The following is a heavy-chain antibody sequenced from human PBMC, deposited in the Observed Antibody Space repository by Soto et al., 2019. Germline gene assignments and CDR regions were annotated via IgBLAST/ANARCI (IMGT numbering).Heavy chain of an antibody. CDR3: ARERGRAGRITVTTNWFDP. CDR2: IYYSGST. J-gene: IGHJ5*02. Sequence: QVQLQESGPGLVKPSQTLSLTCTVSGGSISSGGYYWSWIRQHPGKGLEWIGYIYYSGSTYYNPSLKSRVTRSVDASKNQFSLKLSSVTAADTAVYYCARERGRAGRITVTTNWFDPWGQGTLVTVSS. D-gene: IGHD4-17*01. V-gene: IGHV4-31*03. CDR1: GGSISSGGYY.